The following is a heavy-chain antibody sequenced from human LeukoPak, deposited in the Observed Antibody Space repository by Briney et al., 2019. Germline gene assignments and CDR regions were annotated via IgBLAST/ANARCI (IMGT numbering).Heavy chain of an antibody. V-gene: IGHV3-7*03. CDR2: IKQDGSET. D-gene: IGHD3-22*01. J-gene: IGHJ4*02. Sequence: GGSLRLSCVASGFTFSHYSMSWVRQAPRKGLEWVANIKQDGSETYYLDSMKGRFTISRDNAKNSLYLQMNSLRAEDTAVYYCARDKGDYDTSGSLFIFGGQGTLVTVSS. CDR3: ARDKGDYDTSGSLFIF. CDR1: GFTFSHYS.